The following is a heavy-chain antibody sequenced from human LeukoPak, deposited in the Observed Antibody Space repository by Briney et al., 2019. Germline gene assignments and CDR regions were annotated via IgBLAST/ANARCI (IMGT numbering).Heavy chain of an antibody. CDR3: ARDFTDSGSSLVYYYYYYMDV. Sequence: KPSQTLSLTCTVSGGSISSGSYYWSWIRQPAGKGLEWIGRIYTSGSTNYNPSLKSRVTISVDTSKNQFYLKLSSVTAADTAVYYCARDFTDSGSSLVYYYYYYMDVWGKGTTVTVSS. V-gene: IGHV4-61*02. J-gene: IGHJ6*03. CDR2: IYTSGST. D-gene: IGHD1-26*01. CDR1: GGSISSGSYY.